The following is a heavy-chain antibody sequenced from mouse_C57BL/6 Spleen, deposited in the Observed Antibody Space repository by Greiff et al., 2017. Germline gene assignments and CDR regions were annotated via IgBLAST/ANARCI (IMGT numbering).Heavy chain of an antibody. CDR3: ARNYYGSSYGFAY. CDR1: GYSFTGYY. D-gene: IGHD1-1*01. J-gene: IGHJ3*01. V-gene: IGHV1-42*01. CDR2: INPSTGGT. Sequence: VQLQQSGPELVKPGASVKISCKASGYSFTGYYMNWVKQSPEKSLEWIGEINPSTGGTTYNQKFKAKATLTVDKSSSTAYMQLKSLTSEDSAVYYCARNYYGSSYGFAYWGQGTPVTVSA.